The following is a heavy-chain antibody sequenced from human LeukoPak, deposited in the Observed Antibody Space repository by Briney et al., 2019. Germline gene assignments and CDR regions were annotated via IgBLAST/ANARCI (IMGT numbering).Heavy chain of an antibody. CDR3: AKGGVVVVAATDFDY. D-gene: IGHD2-15*01. V-gene: IGHV3-23*01. J-gene: IGHJ4*02. CDR2: ISGSGGST. CDR1: GFTFSSYA. Sequence: SGGSLRLSCAASGFTFSSYAMSWVRQAPGKGLEWVSAISGSGGSTYYADSVKGRFTISRDNSKNTLNLQMNSLRAEDTAVYYCAKGGVVVVAATDFDYWGQGTLVTVSS.